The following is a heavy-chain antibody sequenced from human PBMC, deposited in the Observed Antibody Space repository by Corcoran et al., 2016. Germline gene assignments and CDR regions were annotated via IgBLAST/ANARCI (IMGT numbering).Heavy chain of an antibody. Sequence: QVQLVQSGAEVKKPGASVKVSCKASGYTFTSYGISWVRQAPGQGLEWMGWISAYNGNTNYAQKLQGRVTMTTDTSTSTADMELRSLRSDDTAVYYGAGDTVPTVVTNLYYYGMDVWGQGTTVTVSS. CDR1: GYTFTSYG. D-gene: IGHD4-17*01. V-gene: IGHV1-18*01. CDR2: ISAYNGNT. J-gene: IGHJ6*02. CDR3: AGDTVPTVVTNLYYYGMDV.